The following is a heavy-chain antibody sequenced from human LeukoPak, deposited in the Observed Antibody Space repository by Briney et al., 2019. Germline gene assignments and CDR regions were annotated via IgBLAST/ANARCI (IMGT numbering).Heavy chain of an antibody. D-gene: IGHD6-13*01. Sequence: PSETLSLTCTVSGGSISSYYWSWIRQPPGKGLEWIGYIYYSGSTNYNPSLKSRVTISVDTSKNQFSLKLSSVTAADTAVYYCARVSWVSSSWYGVGFVDYWGQGTLVTVSS. J-gene: IGHJ4*02. CDR2: IYYSGST. CDR3: ARVSWVSSSWYGVGFVDY. CDR1: GGSISSYY. V-gene: IGHV4-59*01.